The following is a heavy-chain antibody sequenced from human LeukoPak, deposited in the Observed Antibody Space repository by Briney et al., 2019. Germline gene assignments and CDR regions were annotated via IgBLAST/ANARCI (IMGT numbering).Heavy chain of an antibody. CDR1: GFTFSKYW. Sequence: PGGSLRLSCAASGFTFSKYWMLWVRQAPGKGLESVSRINTDGTVTTYADSVKGRFTASRDNADNTMFLQMNSVRDEDTAVYHCATKQWLAPPPDSWGQGTPVTVSS. CDR2: INTDGTVT. J-gene: IGHJ4*02. V-gene: IGHV3-74*01. D-gene: IGHD6-19*01. CDR3: ATKQWLAPPPDS.